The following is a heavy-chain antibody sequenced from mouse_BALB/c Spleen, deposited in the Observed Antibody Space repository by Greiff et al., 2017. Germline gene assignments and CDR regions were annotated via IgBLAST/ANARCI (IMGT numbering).Heavy chain of an antibody. CDR1: GYSITSDYA. J-gene: IGHJ2*01. Sequence: EVKLQESGPGLVKPSQSLSLTCTVTGYSITSDYAWNWIRQFPGNKLEWMGYISYSGSTSYNPSLKSRISITRDTSKNQFFLQLNSVTTEDTATYYCARSGHYYGSSYFDYWGQGTTLTVSS. D-gene: IGHD1-1*01. CDR3: ARSGHYYGSSYFDY. V-gene: IGHV3-2*02. CDR2: ISYSGST.